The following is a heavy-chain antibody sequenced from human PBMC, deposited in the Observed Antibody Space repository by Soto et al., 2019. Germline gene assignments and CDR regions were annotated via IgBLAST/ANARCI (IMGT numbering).Heavy chain of an antibody. D-gene: IGHD3-16*02. V-gene: IGHV4-59*01. Sequence: PSETLSLTCTVSGGSISSYYWSWIRQPPGKGLEWIGYIYYSGSTNYNPSLKSRVTISVDTSKNQFSLKLSSVTAADTAVYYCAREAIVARWFDPWGQGTLVTVAS. J-gene: IGHJ5*02. CDR2: IYYSGST. CDR1: GGSISSYY. CDR3: AREAIVARWFDP.